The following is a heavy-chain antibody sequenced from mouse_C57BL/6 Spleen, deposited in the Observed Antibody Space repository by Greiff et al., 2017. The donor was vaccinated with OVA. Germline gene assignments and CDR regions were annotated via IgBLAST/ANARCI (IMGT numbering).Heavy chain of an antibody. CDR3: ARVYYGSSLWYFDY. CDR1: GFTFSSYA. Sequence: EVQLVESGGGLVKPGGSLKLSCAASGFTFSSYAMSWVRQTPEKRLEWVATISDGGSYTYYPDNVKGRFTISRDNAKNNLYLQMSHLKSEDTAMYYCARVYYGSSLWYFDYWGQGTTLTVSS. V-gene: IGHV5-4*01. J-gene: IGHJ2*01. CDR2: ISDGGSYT. D-gene: IGHD1-1*01.